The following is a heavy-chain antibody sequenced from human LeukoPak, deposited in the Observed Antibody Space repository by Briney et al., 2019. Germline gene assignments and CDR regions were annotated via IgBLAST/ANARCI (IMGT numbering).Heavy chain of an antibody. V-gene: IGHV1-18*01. CDR2: ISAYNGNT. Sequence: ASVKVSCKASGYTFTSYCISWVRQAPGQGLEWVGWISAYNGNTNYAQKLQGRVTRTTDTSTSTAYMELRSLRSDDTAVYYCARDCSGGSCYDYWGQGTLVTVSS. CDR1: GYTFTSYC. D-gene: IGHD2-15*01. CDR3: ARDCSGGSCYDY. J-gene: IGHJ4*02.